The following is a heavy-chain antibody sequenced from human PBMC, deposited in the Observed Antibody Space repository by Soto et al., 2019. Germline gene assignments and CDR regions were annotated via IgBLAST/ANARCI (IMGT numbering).Heavy chain of an antibody. Sequence: ASVKVSCKASGYTFTSYDINWVRQATGQGLEWMGWMNPNSGNTGYAQKFQGRVTMTRNTSISTAYMELSSLRSEDTAMYYCARGPDYGDYGWFDPWGQGTLVTVSS. CDR3: ARGPDYGDYGWFDP. CDR1: GYTFTSYD. J-gene: IGHJ5*02. CDR2: MNPNSGNT. V-gene: IGHV1-8*01. D-gene: IGHD4-17*01.